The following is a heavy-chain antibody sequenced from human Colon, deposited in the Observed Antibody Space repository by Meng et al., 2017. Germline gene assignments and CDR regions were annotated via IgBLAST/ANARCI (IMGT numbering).Heavy chain of an antibody. CDR2: IDPRNGDT. J-gene: IGHJ4*02. CDR1: GGTLSSYA. Sequence: VQLVQSGAEVKKPGSSVKVSCKASGGTLSSYAISWVRQAPGQGLEWMGYIDPRNGDTRYHQKFQGRVTMTRDTSITTAYMEMTDLRDDDTAVYYCARDLAGLGGFWGQGTLVTVSS. D-gene: IGHD6-19*01. CDR3: ARDLAGLGGF. V-gene: IGHV1-8*02.